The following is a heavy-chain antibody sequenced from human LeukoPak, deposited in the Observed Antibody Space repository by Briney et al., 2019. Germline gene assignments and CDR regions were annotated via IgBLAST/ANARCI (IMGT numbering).Heavy chain of an antibody. CDR3: AKAAAGTCSGARCYYFDS. CDR2: FSGSVDTT. D-gene: IGHD2-15*01. V-gene: IGHV3-23*01. Sequence: GGSLRPSCAASGFTFTTYAMSWVRQTPRKGLERVSTFSGSVDTTYHADSVKGRFTISRDNSKNTVYLQMNSLRAEDTAVYYCAKAAAGTCSGARCYYFDSWGQGTPVTVSS. J-gene: IGHJ4*02. CDR1: GFTFTTYA.